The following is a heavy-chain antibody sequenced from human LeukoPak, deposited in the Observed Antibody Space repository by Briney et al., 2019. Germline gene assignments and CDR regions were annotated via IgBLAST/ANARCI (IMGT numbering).Heavy chain of an antibody. V-gene: IGHV3-23*01. CDR2: ISGSGGST. D-gene: IGHD3-10*01. CDR1: EFTFSSYA. CDR3: AKDSRVLLWFGELLPSYFDY. Sequence: GGSLRLSCAASEFTFSSYAMSWVRQAPGKGLEWVSAISGSGGSTYYADSVKGRFTISRDNSKNTLYLQMNSLRAEDTAVYYCAKDSRVLLWFGELLPSYFDYWGQGTLVTVSS. J-gene: IGHJ4*02.